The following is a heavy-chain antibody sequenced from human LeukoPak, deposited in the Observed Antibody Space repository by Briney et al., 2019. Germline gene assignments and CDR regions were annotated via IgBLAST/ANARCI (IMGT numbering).Heavy chain of an antibody. V-gene: IGHV1-46*01. Sequence: ASVKVSCKASGYTFTSYGISWVRQAPGQGLEWMGIINPSGDSTSYAQKFQGRVTMTRDTSTSTVYMELSSLRSEDTAVYYCARDRGSKRVAYCGGDCYIGYFDLWGRGTLVTVSS. CDR1: GYTFTSYG. J-gene: IGHJ2*01. CDR3: ARDRGSKRVAYCGGDCYIGYFDL. CDR2: INPSGDST. D-gene: IGHD2-21*02.